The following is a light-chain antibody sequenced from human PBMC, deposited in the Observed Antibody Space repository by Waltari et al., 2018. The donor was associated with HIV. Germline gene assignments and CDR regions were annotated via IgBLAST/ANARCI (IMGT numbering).Light chain of an antibody. Sequence: QSALTQPASASGSPGQSITLSCTGPSSDVGSYNLVSWYQQYPGKAPKLMIYEVSKRPSGVSNRFSGSKSGNTASLTISGLQAEDEAYYYCCSRAGSKGDVFGTGTKVTVL. V-gene: IGLV2-23*02. CDR2: EVS. CDR1: SSDVGSYNL. J-gene: IGLJ1*01. CDR3: CSRAGSKGDV.